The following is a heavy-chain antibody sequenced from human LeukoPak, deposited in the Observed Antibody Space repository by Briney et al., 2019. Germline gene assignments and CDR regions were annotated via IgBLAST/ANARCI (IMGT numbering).Heavy chain of an antibody. CDR1: GYTFTNYY. D-gene: IGHD5-18*01. V-gene: IGHV1-46*01. CDR2: INPSGGST. J-gene: IGHJ4*02. CDR3: ARRPYSYGYPDY. Sequence: GASVKVSCKASGYTFTNYYLHWVRQAPGQGLEWMGMINPSGGSTTYAQKFQGRVTMTRDMSTSTAYMELSSLRSEDTAVYYCARRPYSYGYPDYWGQGTLVTVSS.